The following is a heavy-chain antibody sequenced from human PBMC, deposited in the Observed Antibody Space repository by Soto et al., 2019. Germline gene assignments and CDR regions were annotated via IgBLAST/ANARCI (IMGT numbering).Heavy chain of an antibody. J-gene: IGHJ4*02. V-gene: IGHV3-23*01. D-gene: IGHD3-3*01. CDR2: ISGSGGST. CDR1: GFTFSSYA. Sequence: GSLRLSCAASGFTFSSYAMSWVRQAPGKGLEWVSAISGSGGSTYYADSVKGRFTISRDNSKNTLYLQMNSLRAEDTAVYYCAKEGKLRFLEWLPNYYFDYWGQGTLVTVSS. CDR3: AKEGKLRFLEWLPNYYFDY.